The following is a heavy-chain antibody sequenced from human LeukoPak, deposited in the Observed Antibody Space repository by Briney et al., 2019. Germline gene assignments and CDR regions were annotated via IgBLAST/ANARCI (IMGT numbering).Heavy chain of an antibody. Sequence: GGSLRLSCAASGFTFSTYDMNWVRQAPGKGLEWISYISSSGITIFYADSVKGRFTISRDNAKNSLYLQMNRLRAEDTAVYYCARDQYGSGDGYYMDVWGKGTTVTISS. J-gene: IGHJ6*03. CDR2: ISSSGITI. D-gene: IGHD3-10*01. CDR3: ARDQYGSGDGYYMDV. V-gene: IGHV3-48*03. CDR1: GFTFSTYD.